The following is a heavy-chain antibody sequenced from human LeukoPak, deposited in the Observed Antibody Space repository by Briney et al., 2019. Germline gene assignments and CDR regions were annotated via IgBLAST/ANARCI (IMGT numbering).Heavy chain of an antibody. V-gene: IGHV1-18*01. CDR3: ARVYYYDSSGYFDY. CDR1: GYTFTSYG. CDR2: ISAYNGNT. D-gene: IGHD3-22*01. J-gene: IGHJ4*02. Sequence: GASVKVSCKASGYTFTSYGISWVRQAPGQGLEWMGWISAYNGNTNYAQKLQGRVTMTTDTSTSTAYMELRSLRSDDTAMYYCARVYYYDSSGYFDYWGQGTLVTVSS.